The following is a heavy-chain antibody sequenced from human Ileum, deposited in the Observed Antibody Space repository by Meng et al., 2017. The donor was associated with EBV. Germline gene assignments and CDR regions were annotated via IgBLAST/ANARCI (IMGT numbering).Heavy chain of an antibody. Sequence: QIQLVGSGAGLVYPGGSLHLSCSAYGFTFSDYSLSWIRQAPGKGLQVIASIGLSAAAIYYADSVKGRFTISRDNANNSLYLQMNNLRVDETVVYYCAGRNNWFDPWGQGTLVTVSS. CDR2: IGLSAAAI. V-gene: IGHV3-11*01. CDR3: AGRNNWFDP. D-gene: IGHD1-14*01. J-gene: IGHJ5*02. CDR1: GFTFSDYS.